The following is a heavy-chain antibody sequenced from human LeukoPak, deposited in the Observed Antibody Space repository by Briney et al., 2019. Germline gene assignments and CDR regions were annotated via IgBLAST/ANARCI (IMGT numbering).Heavy chain of an antibody. J-gene: IGHJ4*02. V-gene: IGHV1-2*02. CDR2: ISPISGGT. D-gene: IGHD6-19*01. Sequence: GASVKVSCKASGYTFTGYYMHWVRQAPGQGLEWMGWISPISGGTNYAQKFQGRVTMTRDTSISTAYMELSRLRSDDTAVYYCARSRRAVAFDYWGQGTLVTVSS. CDR1: GYTFTGYY. CDR3: ARSRRAVAFDY.